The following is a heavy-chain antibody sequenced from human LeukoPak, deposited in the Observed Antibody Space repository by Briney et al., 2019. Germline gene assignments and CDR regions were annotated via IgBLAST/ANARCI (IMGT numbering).Heavy chain of an antibody. CDR2: INHSGST. CDR3: ARAPLSSGIST. D-gene: IGHD1-26*01. J-gene: IGHJ3*01. CDR1: GGSFSGYY. V-gene: IGHV4-34*01. Sequence: SETLSLTCAVYGGSFSGYYWSWIRQPPGKGLEWIGEINHSGSTNYNPSLKSRVTISVDTSKNQFSLKLNSVTAADTAVYYCARAPLSSGISTWGQGSMVTVSA.